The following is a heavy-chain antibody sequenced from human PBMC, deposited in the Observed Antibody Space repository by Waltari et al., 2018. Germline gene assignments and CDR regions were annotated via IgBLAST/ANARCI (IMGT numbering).Heavy chain of an antibody. CDR2: IYYRGST. D-gene: IGHD6-13*01. CDR3: ARVSRIAAAGKLTVLHWYFDL. V-gene: IGHV4-59*01. CDR1: GGSISSSY. J-gene: IGHJ2*01. Sequence: QVQLQESGPGLVKPSETLSLTCTVSGGSISSSYWSWIRQPPGKGLEWIGYIYYRGSTNYNPSLKSRVTISVDTSKNQFSLKLSSVTAADTAVYYCARVSRIAAAGKLTVLHWYFDLWGRGTLVTVSS.